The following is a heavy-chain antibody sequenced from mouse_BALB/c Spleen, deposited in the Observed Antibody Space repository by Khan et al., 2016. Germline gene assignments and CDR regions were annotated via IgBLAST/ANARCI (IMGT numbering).Heavy chain of an antibody. CDR3: ARHDGSSLYFDY. J-gene: IGHJ2*01. D-gene: IGHD1-1*01. CDR2: ISYSGST. V-gene: IGHV3-2*02. Sequence: EVKLEESGPGLVKPSQSLSLTCTVTGYSITSDYAWNWIRQFPGNKLEWMGYISYSGSTSYNPSLKSRISISRDTSKNQFFLQLNSVTTEDTATYDCARHDGSSLYFDYWGQGATLTVSS. CDR1: GYSITSDYA.